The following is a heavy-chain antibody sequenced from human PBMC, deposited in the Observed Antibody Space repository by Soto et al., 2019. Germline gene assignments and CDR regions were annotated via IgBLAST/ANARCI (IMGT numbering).Heavy chain of an antibody. D-gene: IGHD1-20*01. V-gene: IGHV4-31*03. CDR2: IYYSGST. CDR1: GGSISSGGYC. CDR3: AREGITTQSFDY. Sequence: SETLSLTCTVSGGSISSGGYCWSWSRQHPGKGLEWIGYIYYSGSTYYNPSLKSRVTISVDTSKNQFSLKLSSVTAADTAVYYCAREGITTQSFDYWGQGTLVTVSS. J-gene: IGHJ4*02.